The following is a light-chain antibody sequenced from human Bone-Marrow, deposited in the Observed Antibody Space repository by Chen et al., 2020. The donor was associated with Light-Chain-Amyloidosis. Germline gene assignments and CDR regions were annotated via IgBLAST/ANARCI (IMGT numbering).Light chain of an antibody. Sequence: NFMLTQPHSVSDSPGKTVIISCNRSSGSIATNYVQWYQQRPGSSPTTVIYEDDQRPSGVPDRFSCSIDRSSNSASLTISGLKTEDEADYYCQSYQGSSQGVFGGGTKLTVL. CDR1: SGSIATNY. CDR3: QSYQGSSQGV. CDR2: EDD. V-gene: IGLV6-57*01. J-gene: IGLJ3*02.